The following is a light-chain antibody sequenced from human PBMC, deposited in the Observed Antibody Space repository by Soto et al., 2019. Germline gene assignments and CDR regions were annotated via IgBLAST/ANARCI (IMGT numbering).Light chain of an antibody. J-gene: IGKJ1*01. CDR3: QQYHSTPRT. V-gene: IGKV4-1*01. Sequence: DIVMTQSPDSLAVSLDERATINCKSSQSVLYSSNNKNYLAWYQQKPGQPPKLLIYWASTRESGVPDRFSGSGSGTDFTLTISSLQAEDVAVYYCQQYHSTPRTFGQGTKVEIK. CDR2: WAS. CDR1: QSVLYSSNNKNY.